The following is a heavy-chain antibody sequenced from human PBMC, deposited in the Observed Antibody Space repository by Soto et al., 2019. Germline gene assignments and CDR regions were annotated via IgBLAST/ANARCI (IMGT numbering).Heavy chain of an antibody. CDR3: ARSVVSYYYYMDV. CDR1: GFTFSSYD. V-gene: IGHV3-13*01. J-gene: IGHJ6*03. D-gene: IGHD2-15*01. Sequence: GGSLRLSCAASGFTFSSYDMHWVRQAPGKGLEWVSAIGTAGDTYYPGSVKGRFTITRENAKKSLYIQMNSLGDGDTAVYYCARSVVSYYYYMDVWGKGTTVTVSS. CDR2: IGTAGDT.